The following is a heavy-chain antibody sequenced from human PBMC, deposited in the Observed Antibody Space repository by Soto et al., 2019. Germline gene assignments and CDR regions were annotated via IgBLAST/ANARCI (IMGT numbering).Heavy chain of an antibody. CDR3: AKDLERWLQFGIFDY. D-gene: IGHD5-12*01. Sequence: XGSRRLSCAAAGFTFSSYAMSWVRQVPGKGLDWASASSGSGGSTYYADSVKGRFTISRDNSKNTLYLQMNSLRAEDTAVYYCAKDLERWLQFGIFDYWGQGTLVTVSS. V-gene: IGHV3-23*01. CDR1: GFTFSSYA. CDR2: SSGSGGST. J-gene: IGHJ4*02.